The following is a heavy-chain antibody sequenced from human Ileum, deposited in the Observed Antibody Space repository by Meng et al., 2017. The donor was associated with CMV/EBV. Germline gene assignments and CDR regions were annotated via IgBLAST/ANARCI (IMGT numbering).Heavy chain of an antibody. CDR3: ARGRRDIGFDS. CDR1: GFSISDSY. V-gene: IGHV3-11*01. Sequence: SCAASGFSISDSYVSWIRQAPGTGLEWISYIGGGAGVTYYADSLKGRFTISRDNARKSLYLQMASLRVEDTAIYYCARGRRDIGFDSWGQGALVTVSS. CDR2: IGGGAGVT. D-gene: IGHD2-15*01. J-gene: IGHJ4*02.